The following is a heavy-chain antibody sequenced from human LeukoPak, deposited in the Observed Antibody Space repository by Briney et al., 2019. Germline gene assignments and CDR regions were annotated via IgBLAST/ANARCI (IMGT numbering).Heavy chain of an antibody. D-gene: IGHD3-22*01. V-gene: IGHV3-30*18. CDR2: LSFHGASE. Sequence: QSGGSLRLSCTASGFNFSAYGMHWVRQVPGKGLDWVAALSFHGASEYYADSVKGRITISRDNSNNTLYLQMNNVRSEDTAVYYCAKGRRGSSYVHYFDTWGRGTLVTVSS. CDR3: AKGRRGSSYVHYFDT. J-gene: IGHJ1*01. CDR1: GFNFSAYG.